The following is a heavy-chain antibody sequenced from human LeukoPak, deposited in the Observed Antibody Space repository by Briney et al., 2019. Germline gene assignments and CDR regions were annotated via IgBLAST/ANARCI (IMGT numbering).Heavy chain of an antibody. J-gene: IGHJ6*03. CDR3: AKDLMKVSYSYYMDV. CDR2: ISGSGGST. Sequence: PGGSLRLSCAASGFTFSSYAMSWVRQAPGKGLEWVSAISGSGGSTYYADSVKGRFTISRDNSKNTLYLQMNSLRAEDTAVYYCAKDLMKVSYSYYMDVWGKGTTVTVSS. D-gene: IGHD2-8*01. CDR1: GFTFSSYA. V-gene: IGHV3-23*01.